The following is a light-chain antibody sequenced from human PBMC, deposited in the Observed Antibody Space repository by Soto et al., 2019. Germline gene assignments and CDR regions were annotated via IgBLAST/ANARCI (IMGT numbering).Light chain of an antibody. Sequence: EIVMTQSPATLSLSPGERATLSCRASQTVSSNLAWYQQKPGQAPRLLIHGASTSATGVPARFSSSGSGTEFTLTNNSLQSEDFAVYYCQQYHNWPPQYTFGQGTKLQIK. J-gene: IGKJ2*01. CDR2: GAS. CDR1: QTVSSN. CDR3: QQYHNWPPQYT. V-gene: IGKV3-15*01.